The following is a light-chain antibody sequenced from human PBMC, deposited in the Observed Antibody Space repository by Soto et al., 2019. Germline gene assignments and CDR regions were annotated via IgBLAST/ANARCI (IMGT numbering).Light chain of an antibody. J-gene: IGKJ4*01. V-gene: IGKV3-11*01. Sequence: EIVLTQSPATLSLSPGEKDTLSCRASQSVSSYLAWYQQKPGQAPRLLIYDASNRATGIPARFSGSGSGTDFTLTFSSLEPEDFAVYYCQQRSNLLTFGGGTKVDI. CDR3: QQRSNLLT. CDR1: QSVSSY. CDR2: DAS.